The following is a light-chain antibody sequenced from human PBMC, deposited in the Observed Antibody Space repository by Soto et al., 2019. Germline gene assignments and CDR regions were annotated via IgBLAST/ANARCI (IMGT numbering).Light chain of an antibody. J-gene: IGKJ1*01. Sequence: DIQMTQSPSTLSASVGDRVTITCRASQRIGNLLAWYQQKPGKAPKLLIYKSTSFETGVPSRFSSSGSGTEFTLTISSLQPDDFATYYCQQYNSDPTWTFGQCTKIEIK. CDR1: QRIGNL. CDR3: QQYNSDPTWT. CDR2: KST. V-gene: IGKV1-5*03.